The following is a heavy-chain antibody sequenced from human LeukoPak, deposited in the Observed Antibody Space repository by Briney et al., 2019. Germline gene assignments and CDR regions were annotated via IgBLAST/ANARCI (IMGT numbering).Heavy chain of an antibody. CDR3: ARTSEGYCRSTRCWAYYYYMDV. J-gene: IGHJ6*03. D-gene: IGHD2-2*01. CDR1: AASISSYY. Sequence: TPETLSLTYTVSAASISSYYCSSVRQPPRNGLESLGYIYYSGSTNYNSSLKSRVTISVDTYKNQFSLQLSSVTAADTAVYYCARTSEGYCRSTRCWAYYYYMDVWGKGTTVTISS. V-gene: IGHV4-59*01. CDR2: IYYSGST.